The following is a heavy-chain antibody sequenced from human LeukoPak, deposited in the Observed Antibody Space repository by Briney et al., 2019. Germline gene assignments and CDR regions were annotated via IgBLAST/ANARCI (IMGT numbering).Heavy chain of an antibody. CDR1: GGSFSGYY. D-gene: IGHD4-11*01. J-gene: IGHJ4*02. CDR2: INHSGST. V-gene: IGHV4-34*01. Sequence: PSETLSLTCAVYGGSFSGYYWSWIRQPPGKGLEWIGEINHSGSTNYNPSLKSRVTISVDTSKNQFSLKLSSVTAADTAVYYCARKRTTVNYFDYWGLGTLVTVSS. CDR3: ARKRTTVNYFDY.